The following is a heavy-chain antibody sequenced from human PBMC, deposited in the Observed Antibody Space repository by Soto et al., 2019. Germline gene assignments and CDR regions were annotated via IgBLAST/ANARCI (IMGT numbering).Heavy chain of an antibody. V-gene: IGHV3-53*01. J-gene: IGHJ4*02. CDR1: GFTVSSNY. CDR3: AAFRDSSSWYLGY. Sequence: GGSLRLSCAASGFTVSSNYMSWVRQAPGKGLEWVSVFYSGGSTYYADSVKGRFTISRDNSKNTLYLQMNSLRAEDTAVYYCAAFRDSSSWYLGYWGQGTLVTVSS. CDR2: FYSGGST. D-gene: IGHD6-13*01.